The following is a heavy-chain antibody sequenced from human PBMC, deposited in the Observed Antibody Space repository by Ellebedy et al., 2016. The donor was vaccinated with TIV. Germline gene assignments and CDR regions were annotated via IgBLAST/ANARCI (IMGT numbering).Heavy chain of an antibody. CDR3: AKGGLYSSGWSTVGVYFDY. D-gene: IGHD6-19*01. Sequence: GESLKISCAASGFTFSSYGMHWVRQAPGKGLEWVAVISYDGSNKYYADSVKGRFTISRDNSKNTLYLQMNSLRAEDTAVYYCAKGGLYSSGWSTVGVYFDYWGQGTLVTVSS. J-gene: IGHJ4*02. CDR1: GFTFSSYG. CDR2: ISYDGSNK. V-gene: IGHV3-30*18.